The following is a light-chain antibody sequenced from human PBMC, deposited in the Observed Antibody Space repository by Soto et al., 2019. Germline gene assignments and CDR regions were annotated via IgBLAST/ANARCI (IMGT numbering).Light chain of an antibody. Sequence: DIQMTQSPSTLSASVGDRVTITCRASQTIDSWLAWYQQRPGKPPNLLIYKASTLASGVPSRFSGRGSGTEFTLTINSLQPDDFATYYCQKYNSYLWTFGQGTKVDI. CDR2: KAS. CDR3: QKYNSYLWT. CDR1: QTIDSW. V-gene: IGKV1-5*03. J-gene: IGKJ1*01.